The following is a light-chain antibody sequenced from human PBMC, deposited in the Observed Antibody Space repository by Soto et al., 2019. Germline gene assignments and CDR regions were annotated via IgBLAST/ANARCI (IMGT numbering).Light chain of an antibody. Sequence: ETVMTPSPAPQSVSPGESATLSRRASQSVSSDLAWYQQKTGQAPRLIIFGEYTRATSIQDRFTGSRSGTEVTLNIRSLQSEEWAVDYGKQSNNWHRTVGHVTQVDLK. V-gene: IGKV3-15*01. J-gene: IGKJ1*01. CDR2: GEY. CDR1: QSVSSD. CDR3: KQSNNWHRT.